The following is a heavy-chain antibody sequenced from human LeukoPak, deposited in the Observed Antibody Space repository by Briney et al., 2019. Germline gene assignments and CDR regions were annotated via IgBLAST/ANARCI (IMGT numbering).Heavy chain of an antibody. J-gene: IGHJ4*02. CDR1: GFMFSNYW. CDR3: AKDRAGRVQLIDY. D-gene: IGHD3-10*01. Sequence: PGGSLRLSCAASGFMFSNYWMSWVRQAPGKGLEWVANIKQDGSESRYVDSVKGRFTISRDNAKNSLYLQMNSLRAEDTALYYCAKDRAGRVQLIDYWGQGTLVTVSS. CDR2: IKQDGSES. V-gene: IGHV3-7*03.